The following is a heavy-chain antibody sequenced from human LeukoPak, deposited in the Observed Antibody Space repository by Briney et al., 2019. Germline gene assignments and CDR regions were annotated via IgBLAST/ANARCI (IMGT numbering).Heavy chain of an antibody. V-gene: IGHV1-18*01. D-gene: IGHD6-13*01. CDR2: ISAYNGNT. CDR1: GYTFTSYG. J-gene: IGHJ6*03. Sequence: EASVKVSCKASGYTFTSYGISWVRQAPGQGLEWMGWISAYNGNTNYAQKLQGRVTMTTDTSTSTAYMELRSLRSDDTAVYYCAREGYSSSWYVNYYYMDVWGKGTTVTISS. CDR3: AREGYSSSWYVNYYYMDV.